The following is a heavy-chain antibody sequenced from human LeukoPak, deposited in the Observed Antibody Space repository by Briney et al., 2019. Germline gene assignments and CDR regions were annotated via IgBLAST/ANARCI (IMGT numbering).Heavy chain of an antibody. CDR1: GFTLSYYT. Sequence: GGSLRLSCAASGFTLSYYTMNWVRQAPGKGLEWVSSISSSSSYIYYADSMKGRFTVSRDNAKNSLYLHMNSLRTEDTALYYCAKDRGIISDYWGQGILVTVSS. V-gene: IGHV3-21*04. J-gene: IGHJ4*02. CDR2: ISSSSSYI. D-gene: IGHD3-10*01. CDR3: AKDRGIISDY.